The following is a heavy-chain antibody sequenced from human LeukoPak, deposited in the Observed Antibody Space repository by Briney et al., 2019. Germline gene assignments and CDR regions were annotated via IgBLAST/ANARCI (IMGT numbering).Heavy chain of an antibody. D-gene: IGHD3-22*01. CDR2: ISYSGGT. V-gene: IGHV4-31*03. J-gene: IGHJ4*02. Sequence: SQTLSLTCTVSGGSISSVGYYWSWIRQHPGKGLEWIGFISYSGGTYYNPSLKSRITMSVDTSENQFSLKLSSVTAADMAVYYCARDNGHGYIDYWGQGTLVTVSS. CDR3: ARDNGHGYIDY. CDR1: GGSISSVGYY.